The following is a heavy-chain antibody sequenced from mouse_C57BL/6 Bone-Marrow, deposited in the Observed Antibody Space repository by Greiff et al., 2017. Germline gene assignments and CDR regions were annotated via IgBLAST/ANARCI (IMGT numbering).Heavy chain of an antibody. CDR1: GYAFTNYL. V-gene: IGHV1-54*01. D-gene: IGHD2-14*01. CDR3: AREYRGYFDY. Sequence: VQLQESGAELVRPGTSVKVSCKASGYAFTNYLIEWVKQRPGQGLEWIGVINPGSGGTNYNEKFKGKATLTADKSSSTAYMQLSSLTSEDSAVYFCAREYRGYFDYWGQGTTLTVSS. CDR2: INPGSGGT. J-gene: IGHJ2*01.